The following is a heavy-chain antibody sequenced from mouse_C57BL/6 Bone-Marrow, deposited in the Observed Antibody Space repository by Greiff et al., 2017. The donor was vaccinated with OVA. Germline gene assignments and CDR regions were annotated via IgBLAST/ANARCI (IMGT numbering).Heavy chain of an antibody. CDR3: ARHDYSNYVGYFDV. CDR1: GFTFSSYG. D-gene: IGHD2-5*01. CDR2: ISSGGSYT. V-gene: IGHV5-6*01. Sequence: EVHLVESGGDLVKPGGSLKLSCAASGFTFSSYGMSWVRQTPDQRLEWVATISSGGSYTYYPDSVKGRFTISRDNAKNTLYLQMSSLKSEDTAMDDGARHDYSNYVGYFDVWGTGTTVTVSS. J-gene: IGHJ1*03.